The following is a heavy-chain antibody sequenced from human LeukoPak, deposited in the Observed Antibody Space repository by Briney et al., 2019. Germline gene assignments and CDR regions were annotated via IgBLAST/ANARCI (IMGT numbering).Heavy chain of an antibody. CDR3: ARDPYGVVDY. CDR1: GGSFSGYY. J-gene: IGHJ4*02. Sequence: SETLSLTCAVYGGSFSGYYWSWIRQPPGKGLEWIGEINHSGSTNYNPSLKSRVTISVDTSKNQFSLKLSSVTAADTAVYYCARDPYGVVDYWDQGTLVTVSS. V-gene: IGHV4-34*01. D-gene: IGHD4-17*01. CDR2: INHSGST.